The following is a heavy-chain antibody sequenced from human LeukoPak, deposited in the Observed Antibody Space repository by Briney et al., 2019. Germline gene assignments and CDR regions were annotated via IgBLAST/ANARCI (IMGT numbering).Heavy chain of an antibody. CDR1: GHTFTGYY. CDR2: INPNSGGT. J-gene: IGHJ4*02. CDR3: ARDRYGDYFLDY. D-gene: IGHD4-17*01. Sequence: ASVKVFCKASGHTFTGYYMHWVRQAPGQGLEWMGWINPNSGGTNYAQKFQGRVTMTRDTSISTAYMELSRLRSDDTAVYYCARDRYGDYFLDYWGQGTLVTVSS. V-gene: IGHV1-2*02.